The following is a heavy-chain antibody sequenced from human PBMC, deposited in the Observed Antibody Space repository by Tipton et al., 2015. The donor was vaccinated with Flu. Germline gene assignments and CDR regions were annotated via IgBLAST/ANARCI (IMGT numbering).Heavy chain of an antibody. CDR3: ARVSSRLYFAMDV. D-gene: IGHD6-25*01. V-gene: IGHV4-38-2*01. J-gene: IGHJ6*02. CDR1: GDSIRNDYF. CDR2: IHRSGST. Sequence: LSCAVSGDSIRNDYFWGWIRQPPGKGLEWIATIHRSGSTKYNPSLKSRVTISVDTSKNQFSLKLSSVTAADTAMYYCARVSSRLYFAMDVWGQGTTVTVPS.